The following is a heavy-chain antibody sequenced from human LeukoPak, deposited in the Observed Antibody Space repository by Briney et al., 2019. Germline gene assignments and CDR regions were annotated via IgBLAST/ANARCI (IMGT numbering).Heavy chain of an antibody. J-gene: IGHJ5*02. CDR3: ARRYYDILTGSEDWFDP. V-gene: IGHV1-46*01. D-gene: IGHD3-9*01. CDR1: GYTFTSYY. Sequence: ASVKVSCKASGYTFTSYYVHWVRQAPGQGLEWMGIINPSGGSTSYAQKFQGRVTMTRDMSTSTVYMELSSLRSEDTAVYYCARRYYDILTGSEDWFDPWGQGTLVTVSS. CDR2: INPSGGST.